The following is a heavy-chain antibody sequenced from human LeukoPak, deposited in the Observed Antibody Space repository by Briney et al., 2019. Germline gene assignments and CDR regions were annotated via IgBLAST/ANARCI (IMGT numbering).Heavy chain of an antibody. CDR2: IYTTGNT. Sequence: SETLCLTCSVSGGSISSYYWSWIRQPAGKGREWIGRIYTTGNTDYNPSLKSRVTMSVDTSKNQFSLNLSSVTAADTAVYYCARDARGWSGFDYWGQGTLVTVSS. J-gene: IGHJ4*02. D-gene: IGHD3-3*01. V-gene: IGHV4-4*07. CDR3: ARDARGWSGFDY. CDR1: GGSISSYY.